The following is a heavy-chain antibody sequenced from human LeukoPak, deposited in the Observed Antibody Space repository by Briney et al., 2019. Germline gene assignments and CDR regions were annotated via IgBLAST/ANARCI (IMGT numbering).Heavy chain of an antibody. Sequence: PGGSLRLSCAASGFTFSSYWMHWVRQAPGKGLVWVSRINSDGSSTSYAGSVKGRFTISRDNAKNTLYLQMNSLRAEDTAVYYCARDRMTTEYYYYYMDVWGKGTTVTVSS. CDR1: GFTFSSYW. V-gene: IGHV3-74*01. D-gene: IGHD4-11*01. CDR2: INSDGSST. CDR3: ARDRMTTEYYYYYMDV. J-gene: IGHJ6*03.